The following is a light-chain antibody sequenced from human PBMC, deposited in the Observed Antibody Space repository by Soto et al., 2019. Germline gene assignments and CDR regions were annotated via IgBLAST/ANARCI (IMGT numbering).Light chain of an antibody. J-gene: IGLJ1*01. Sequence: QSVLTQPASVSGSPGQSITISCTGTSSDVGGYNYVSWYQQQSGKAPKLMIHEVSNRPSGVSNRFSGSKSGNTASLTISGLQAEDEADYYCSSYTSSRDYAFGIRTKVT. V-gene: IGLV2-14*01. CDR3: SSYTSSRDYA. CDR2: EVS. CDR1: SSDVGGYNY.